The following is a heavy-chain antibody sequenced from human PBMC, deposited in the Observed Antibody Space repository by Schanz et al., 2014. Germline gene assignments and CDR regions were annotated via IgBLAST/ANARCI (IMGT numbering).Heavy chain of an antibody. Sequence: QVQLVQSGAEVKKPGSSVKVSCKASGGTFSTYTISWVRQAPGQGLEWMGRIIPILGIPNYAQKFQGRVTFTADTSTTTAYMELSGLRSEDTAVYYCARDRLECGAECYSVEVFEIWGQGTLXIVSS. CDR2: IIPILGIP. CDR3: ARDRLECGAECYSVEVFEI. J-gene: IGHJ4*02. D-gene: IGHD2-21*01. V-gene: IGHV1-69*08. CDR1: GGTFSTYT.